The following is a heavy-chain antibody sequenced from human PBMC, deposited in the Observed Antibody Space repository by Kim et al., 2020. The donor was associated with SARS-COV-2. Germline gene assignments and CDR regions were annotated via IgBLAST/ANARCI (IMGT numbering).Heavy chain of an antibody. CDR1: GFTFSEYS. J-gene: IGHJ4*02. D-gene: IGHD3-10*01. V-gene: IGHV3-48*02. CDR3: ARGLYWYGSGSYSHFDY. CDR2: IDFTSATI. Sequence: GGSLRLSCVASGFTFSEYSMNWVRQAPGKGLEWVSSIDFTSATIYYADSVKGRFTISRDNAKSSLFLQMNSVRDDDTALYYCARGLYWYGSGSYSHFDYWGQGTLVTVSS.